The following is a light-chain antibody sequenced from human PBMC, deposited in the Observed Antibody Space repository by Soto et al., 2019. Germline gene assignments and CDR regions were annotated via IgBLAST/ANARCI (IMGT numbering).Light chain of an antibody. CDR1: ESVSDW. Sequence: DIKMTQSASTRAAVGVDSVPGTFPASESVSDWLAWYQPKPGKAPKLLISKTSRLESGVPSRFSGSGSGTEFTLTLNSLQPDDFATYYCQPYTSYSEACGQGTKGAIK. V-gene: IGKV1-5*03. CDR2: KTS. CDR3: QPYTSYSEA. J-gene: IGKJ1*01.